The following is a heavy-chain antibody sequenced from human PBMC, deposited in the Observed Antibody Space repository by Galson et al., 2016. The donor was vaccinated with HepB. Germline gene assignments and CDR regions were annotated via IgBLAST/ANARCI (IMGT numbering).Heavy chain of an antibody. Sequence: TLSLTCTVSGGSISSGGYSGSWIRQHPGKGLEWIGYIYYSGSTYSNPSLKSRVTISVDTSKNQFSLKLSSVTAADTAMYYCARTGQTWLLFDYWGQGTLVTVSS. V-gene: IGHV4-31*03. CDR1: GGSISSGGYS. CDR3: ARTGQTWLLFDY. J-gene: IGHJ4*02. CDR2: IYYSGST. D-gene: IGHD3-22*01.